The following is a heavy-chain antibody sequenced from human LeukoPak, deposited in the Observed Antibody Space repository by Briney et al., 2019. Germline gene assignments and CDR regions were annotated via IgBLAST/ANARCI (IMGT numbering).Heavy chain of an antibody. J-gene: IGHJ6*03. CDR3: ARDRGTGTGHYYMDV. V-gene: IGHV1-3*03. CDR1: GYTFTSYA. CDR2: INAGNGNT. Sequence: ASVKVSCKASGYTFTSYAMHWVRQAPGQRLEWMGWINAGNGNTKYSQEFQGRVTITRDTSASTAYMELSSLRSEDMAVYYCARDRGTGTGHYYMDVWGKGTTVTVSS. D-gene: IGHD1-1*01.